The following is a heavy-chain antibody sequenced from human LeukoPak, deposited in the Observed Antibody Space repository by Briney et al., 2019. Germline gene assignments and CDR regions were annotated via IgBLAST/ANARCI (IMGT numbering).Heavy chain of an antibody. CDR1: GYTFTDHY. D-gene: IGHD5-18*01. V-gene: IGHV1-2*02. J-gene: IGHJ5*02. Sequence: ASVKVSCKASGYTFTDHYIHWVRQAPGQGLEWMGWITPNTGGTNYAQKFQGRVTMTTDTSSSTAYMGLSRLTSDDTAMFFCASGGYKPNHWGQGTLVTVSS. CDR3: ASGGYKPNH. CDR2: ITPNTGGT.